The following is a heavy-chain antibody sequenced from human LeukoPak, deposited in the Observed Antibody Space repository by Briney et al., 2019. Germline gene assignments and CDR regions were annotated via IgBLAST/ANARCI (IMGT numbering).Heavy chain of an antibody. V-gene: IGHV1-18*01. D-gene: IGHD1-26*01. J-gene: IGHJ4*02. CDR2: ISAYNGNT. Sequence: VASVKVSCKASGYTFTSYGISWVRQAPGQGLEWMGWISAYNGNTNYAQKLQGRVTMTTDTSTSTAYMELRSLRSDDTAVYYCARDRAGIVGASTTFDYWGQGTLVTVSS. CDR1: GYTFTSYG. CDR3: ARDRAGIVGASTTFDY.